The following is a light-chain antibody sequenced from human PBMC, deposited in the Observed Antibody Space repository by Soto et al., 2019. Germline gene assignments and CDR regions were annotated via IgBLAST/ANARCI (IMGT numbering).Light chain of an antibody. Sequence: DIQMTQSPSTLPASVGDRVTITCRASQSVDNWLAWFQQKPGKAPKVLIHKASFLDRGVPSRFSGSGWGTEFSLSITSLQPDDFGTYYCQHYSGSAPWTFGQGTKVEIK. CDR1: QSVDNW. V-gene: IGKV1-5*03. CDR3: QHYSGSAPWT. CDR2: KAS. J-gene: IGKJ1*01.